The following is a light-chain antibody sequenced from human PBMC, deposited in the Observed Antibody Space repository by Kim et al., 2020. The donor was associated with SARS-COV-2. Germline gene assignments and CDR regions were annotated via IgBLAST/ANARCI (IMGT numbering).Light chain of an antibody. V-gene: IGLV8-61*01. J-gene: IGLJ2*01. Sequence: QTVVTREQSFSLSPGGTVTLTCGLSSGSVSTSYYPSWYQQTPGQAPRTLIYTTNTRSSGVPDRFSGSILGNKAALTITGAQADDESDYYCVLYMGSGIWLFGGGTQLTVL. CDR3: VLYMGSGIWL. CDR1: SGSVSTSYY. CDR2: TTN.